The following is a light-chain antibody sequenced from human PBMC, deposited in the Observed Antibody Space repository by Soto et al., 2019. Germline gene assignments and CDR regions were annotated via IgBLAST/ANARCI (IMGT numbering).Light chain of an antibody. V-gene: IGLV2-14*01. CDR3: SSYTSSSTLI. CDR1: SSDVGGYNH. J-gene: IGLJ2*01. CDR2: EVR. Sequence: SALTQPASVSGSPGQSITISCTGTSSDVGGYNHVSWYQQHPGKAPKLIIYEVRNRPSGVSNRLSGSKSGNTASLTISGLQADDEADYYCSSYTSSSTLIFGGGTKLTVL.